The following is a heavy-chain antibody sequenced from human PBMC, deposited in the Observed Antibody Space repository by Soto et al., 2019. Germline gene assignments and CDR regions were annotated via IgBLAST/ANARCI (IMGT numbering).Heavy chain of an antibody. D-gene: IGHD2-2*01. J-gene: IGHJ6*02. CDR1: GYTLTELS. Sequence: QVQLVQSGAEVKKPGASVKVSCKVSGYTLTELSMHWVRQAPGKGLEWMGGFDPEDGETIYAQKFQGRVTMTEDTSTDTAYMELSSLRSEDTAVYYCATLQGLHYLPAAPVYYYYYYGMDVWGQGTTVTVSS. V-gene: IGHV1-24*01. CDR3: ATLQGLHYLPAAPVYYYYYYGMDV. CDR2: FDPEDGET.